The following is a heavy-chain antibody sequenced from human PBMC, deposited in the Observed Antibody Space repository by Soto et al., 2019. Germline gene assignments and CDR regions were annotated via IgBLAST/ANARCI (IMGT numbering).Heavy chain of an antibody. V-gene: IGHV5-10-1*01. J-gene: IGHJ6*02. D-gene: IGHD3-3*02. CDR2: IDPSDSYV. CDR1: GYSFTNYR. Sequence: PGESLKISCKGSGYSFTNYRIIWVRQMPGRGLEWMGRIDPSDSYVNYSPSLQGHVTISDDRSISTAYLQWSSLKASDTAMYYCASSGTAFSSMDVWGQGTTVTVSS. CDR3: ASSGTAFSSMDV.